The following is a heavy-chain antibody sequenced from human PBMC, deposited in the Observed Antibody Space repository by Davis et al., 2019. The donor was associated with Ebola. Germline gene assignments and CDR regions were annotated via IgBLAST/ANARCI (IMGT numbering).Heavy chain of an antibody. D-gene: IGHD3-22*01. CDR3: ARLGYTYYYDSSGYHTQYYFDY. V-gene: IGHV1-18*01. CDR1: GYTSTSYA. J-gene: IGHJ4*02. Sequence: VKVSCKASGYTSTSYAISWVRHAPRQGLEWMGWISAYNGNTNYAQKLQGRVTITRDTSASTAYMELSSLRSEDTAVYYCARLGYTYYYDSSGYHTQYYFDYWGQGTLVTVSS. CDR2: ISAYNGNT.